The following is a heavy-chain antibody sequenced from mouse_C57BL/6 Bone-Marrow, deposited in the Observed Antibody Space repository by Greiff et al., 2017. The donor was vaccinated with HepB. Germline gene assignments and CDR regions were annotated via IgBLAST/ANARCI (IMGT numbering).Heavy chain of an antibody. CDR3: ARGYYDYEGDWYFDV. CDR2: IDPSDSYT. Sequence: QVQLQQPGAELVMPGASVKLSCKASGYTFTSYWMHWVKQRPGQGLEWIGEIDPSDSYTNYNQKFKGKSTLTVDKSSSTAYMHLSSLTSEDSAVYYCARGYYDYEGDWYFDVWGTGTTVTVSS. V-gene: IGHV1-69*01. J-gene: IGHJ1*03. CDR1: GYTFTSYW. D-gene: IGHD2-4*01.